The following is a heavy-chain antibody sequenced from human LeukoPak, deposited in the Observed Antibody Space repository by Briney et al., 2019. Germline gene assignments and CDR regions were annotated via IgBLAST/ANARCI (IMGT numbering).Heavy chain of an antibody. Sequence: ASVKVSCKPSGYSFIGDYMHGMRQAPGQGRESMRWINPNKDGTNYAQKFQDRVTMTSDTSISPAYMELSRPRSDDTAVYYCARDLEVRGVLYYFDYWGQGTLVTVSS. V-gene: IGHV1-2*02. D-gene: IGHD3-10*01. CDR2: INPNKDGT. J-gene: IGHJ4*02. CDR1: GYSFIGDY. CDR3: ARDLEVRGVLYYFDY.